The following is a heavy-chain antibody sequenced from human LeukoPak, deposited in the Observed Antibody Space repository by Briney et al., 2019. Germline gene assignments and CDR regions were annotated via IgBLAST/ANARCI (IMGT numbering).Heavy chain of an antibody. Sequence: ASVKVSCKASGYTFSSYFMHWVRQAPGQGLDWMGIINPSGGSTSYAQKFQGRVTMTRDTSTSTVYMELSSLRSEDTAVYYCARDSADYGDYDYWGQGTLVTVSS. V-gene: IGHV1-46*01. CDR1: GYTFSSYF. J-gene: IGHJ4*02. D-gene: IGHD4-17*01. CDR2: INPSGGST. CDR3: ARDSADYGDYDY.